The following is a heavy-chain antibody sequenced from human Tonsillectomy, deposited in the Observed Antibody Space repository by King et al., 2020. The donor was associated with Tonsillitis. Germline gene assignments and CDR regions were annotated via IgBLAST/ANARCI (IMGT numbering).Heavy chain of an antibody. CDR1: GFTFSSYG. CDR3: ARENDLWSGYHPFDY. D-gene: IGHD3-3*01. Sequence: QVQLVESGGGVVQPGRSLRLSCAASGFTFSSYGMHWVRQAPGKGLEWVAVIWVDGSDKYYADSVKGRFPIPRDNSKNTLYLQMNSLRAEDTAVYYCARENDLWSGYHPFDYWGQGTLVTVSS. V-gene: IGHV3-33*08. CDR2: IWVDGSDK. J-gene: IGHJ4*02.